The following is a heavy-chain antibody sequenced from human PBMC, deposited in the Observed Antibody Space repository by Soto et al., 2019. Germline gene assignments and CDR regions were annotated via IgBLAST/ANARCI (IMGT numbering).Heavy chain of an antibody. CDR2: IWNDGNGY. J-gene: IGHJ6*02. V-gene: IGHV3-33*01. Sequence: GGSLRLSCAASGFTFNNYGMHWVRQAPGKGLEWVAVIWNDGNGYYYAKYVKGRFTISRDNSKNTLYLQMSSLRVEDTAVYYCARRQISPPTRGAASARGGMDVWGQGTTVTVSS. CDR1: GFTFNNYG. D-gene: IGHD6-13*01. CDR3: ARRQISPPTRGAASARGGMDV.